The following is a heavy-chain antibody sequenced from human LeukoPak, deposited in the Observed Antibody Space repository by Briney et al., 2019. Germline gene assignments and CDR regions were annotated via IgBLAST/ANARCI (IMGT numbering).Heavy chain of an antibody. Sequence: SETLSLTCTVSGGSISSYYWSWIRQPPGKGLEWIGYIYYSGSTNYNPSLKSRVTISVDTSKNQFSLKLSSVTAADTAVHYCARDNSVEDTAWWFDPWGQGTLVTVSS. J-gene: IGHJ5*02. CDR2: IYYSGST. CDR1: GGSISSYY. D-gene: IGHD4-23*01. V-gene: IGHV4-59*01. CDR3: ARDNSVEDTAWWFDP.